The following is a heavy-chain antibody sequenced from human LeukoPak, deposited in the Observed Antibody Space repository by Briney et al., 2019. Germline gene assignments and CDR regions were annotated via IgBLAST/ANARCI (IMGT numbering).Heavy chain of an antibody. CDR1: GFIFSDYA. CDR2: ISDGGVRT. V-gene: IGHV3-23*01. J-gene: IGHJ3*02. CDR3: AKEVEDTAMVGGAFDI. D-gene: IGHD5-18*01. Sequence: PGGSLRLSCVASGFIFSDYAMGWVRQAPGKRLEWVSGISDGGVRTYYADSVKGRFTISRDNAKNSLYLQMNSLRAEDTAVYYCAKEVEDTAMVGGAFDIWGQGTMVTVSS.